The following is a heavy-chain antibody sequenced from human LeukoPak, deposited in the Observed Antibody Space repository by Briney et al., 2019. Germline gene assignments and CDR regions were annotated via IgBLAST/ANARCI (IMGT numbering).Heavy chain of an antibody. CDR2: IYTSGST. D-gene: IGHD1-7*01. CDR3: ARSPYNWNYANYYFDY. CDR1: GGSISSGGYY. J-gene: IGHJ4*02. V-gene: IGHV4-61*02. Sequence: SETLSLTCTVSGGSISSGGYYWSWIRQPAGKGLEWIGRIYTSGSTNYNPSLKSRVTISVDTSKNQFSLKLSSVTAADTAVYYRARSPYNWNYANYYFDYWGQGSLVTVSS.